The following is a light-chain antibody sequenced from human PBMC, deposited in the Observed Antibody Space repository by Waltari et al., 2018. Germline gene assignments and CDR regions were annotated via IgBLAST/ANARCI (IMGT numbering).Light chain of an antibody. CDR3: GTWDSSLSEEV. CDR1: RSNIWNTS. V-gene: IGLV1-51*01. CDR2: DNN. Sequence: QSALTQPPSVSAAPGQKVTISCSGSRSNIWNTSVAWYQQLPRTAPKLLIYDNNKRPSGIPDRFSGSKSGTSATLGITGLQAGDEADYYCGTWDSSLSEEVFGGGTKLTVL. J-gene: IGLJ2*01.